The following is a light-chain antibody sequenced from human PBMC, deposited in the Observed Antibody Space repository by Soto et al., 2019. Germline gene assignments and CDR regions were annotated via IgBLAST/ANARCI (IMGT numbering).Light chain of an antibody. J-gene: IGKJ1*01. CDR1: QRIPTT. V-gene: IGKV3-15*01. Sequence: EIVMTQSPATPSVAPGDRATLSCLASQRIPTTLSGYQQRPGHAPRLLIHSESTKATGVPARFSGSASGTDFTLTITGLKSEDFGVYYCQQYKGWPTTFGQGTKVELK. CDR3: QQYKGWPTT. CDR2: SES.